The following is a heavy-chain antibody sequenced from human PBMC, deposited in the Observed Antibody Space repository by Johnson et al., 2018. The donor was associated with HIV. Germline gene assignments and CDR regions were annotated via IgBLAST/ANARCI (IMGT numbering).Heavy chain of an antibody. J-gene: IGHJ3*02. Sequence: QVQLVEYGGGVVQPGRSLRLSCGASGFSFNNYAMHWVRQAPGKGLEWVAVIGYDGSNKYYADSVKGRFTISRDNSRNTLYLHLNSLRAVDTAVYYCARVRIGRENAFDIWGQGTMVTVSS. CDR3: ARVRIGRENAFDI. CDR1: GFSFNNYA. V-gene: IGHV3-30*04. CDR2: IGYDGSNK. D-gene: IGHD1-26*01.